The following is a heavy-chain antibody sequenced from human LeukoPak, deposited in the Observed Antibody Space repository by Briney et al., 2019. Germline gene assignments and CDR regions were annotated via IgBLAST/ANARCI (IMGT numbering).Heavy chain of an antibody. J-gene: IGHJ4*02. V-gene: IGHV1-69*13. CDR3: ARYYGGNSDYFDY. Sequence: ASVKLSCTASGGTFSSYAISWVRQAPGQGLEWMGGIIPIFGTANYAQKFQGRVTITADESTSTAYMELSSLRSEDTAVYYCARYYGGNSDYFDYWGQGTLVTVSS. CDR1: GGTFSSYA. CDR2: IIPIFGTA. D-gene: IGHD4-23*01.